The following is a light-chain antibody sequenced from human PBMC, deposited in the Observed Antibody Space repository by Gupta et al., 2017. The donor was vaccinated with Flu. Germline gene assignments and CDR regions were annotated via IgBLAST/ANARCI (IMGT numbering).Light chain of an antibody. J-gene: IGLJ3*02. CDR3: SSYTSSSTRV. V-gene: IGLV2-14*01. CDR2: EVS. CDR1: SSDVGGYNY. Sequence: QSALTQPASVSGSPGQSITISCTGTSSDVGGYNYVSWYQQHPGKAPKLMIYEVSNRPSGVSNRFSGSKPGNTASLTISGLQAEDEADYYCSSYTSSSTRVFGGGTKLTGL.